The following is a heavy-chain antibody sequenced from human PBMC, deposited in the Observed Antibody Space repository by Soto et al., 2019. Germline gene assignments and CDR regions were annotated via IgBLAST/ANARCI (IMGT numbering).Heavy chain of an antibody. CDR3: ARDIRGGLWLNPAFDI. D-gene: IGHD5-18*01. J-gene: IGHJ3*02. Sequence: GGSLRLSCAASGFTFSSYGMHWVRQAPGKGLEWVAVIWYDGSNKYYADSVKGRFTISRDNSKNTLYLQMNSLRAEDTAVYYCARDIRGGLWLNPAFDIWGQGTMVTVSS. CDR2: IWYDGSNK. V-gene: IGHV3-33*08. CDR1: GFTFSSYG.